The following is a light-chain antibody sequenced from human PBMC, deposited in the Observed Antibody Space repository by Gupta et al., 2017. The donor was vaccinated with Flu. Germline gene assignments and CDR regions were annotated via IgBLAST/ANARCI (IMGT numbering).Light chain of an antibody. CDR1: SSDVGRSDS. Sequence: QSALTQPASVSRPPGQSITISCSGTSSDVGRSDSVSWYQQNPDKAPKLIIFDVTNRPSGVSSRFSGSKSGNTASLTSSGLQAEDETDYYCSSYTSGSTFYVFGTGTKVTVL. CDR3: SSYTSGSTFYV. CDR2: DVT. V-gene: IGLV2-14*01. J-gene: IGLJ1*01.